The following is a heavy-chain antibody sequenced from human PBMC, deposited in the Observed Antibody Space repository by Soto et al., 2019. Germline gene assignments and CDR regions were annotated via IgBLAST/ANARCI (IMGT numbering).Heavy chain of an antibody. CDR1: GYTFTSYD. Sequence: QVQLVQSGAEVKKPGASVKVSCKASGYTFTSYDINWVRQATGQGLEWMGWMNHNSGNTGYAQKFQGRVTMTSNTSISTAYMELSSRRSEDTAVYYCARRGRIAAAGTAGGWFDPWGQGTLVTVSS. D-gene: IGHD6-13*01. J-gene: IGHJ5*02. CDR3: ARRGRIAAAGTAGGWFDP. V-gene: IGHV1-8*01. CDR2: MNHNSGNT.